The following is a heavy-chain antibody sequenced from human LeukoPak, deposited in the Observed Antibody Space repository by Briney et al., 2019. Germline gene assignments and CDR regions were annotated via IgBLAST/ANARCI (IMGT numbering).Heavy chain of an antibody. D-gene: IGHD2-15*01. J-gene: IGHJ4*02. CDR1: GGSISSRTYY. V-gene: IGHV4-39*01. CDR2: IYFSRST. Sequence: PSETLSLTCTVSGGSISSRTYYWGWIRQPPGKGLEWIGSIYFSRSTYYNPSLKSRVSVSVDTSKNQFSLKLSSVTAADTAVYYCARLVGAATDPFDYWGQGTLVTVSS. CDR3: ARLVGAATDPFDY.